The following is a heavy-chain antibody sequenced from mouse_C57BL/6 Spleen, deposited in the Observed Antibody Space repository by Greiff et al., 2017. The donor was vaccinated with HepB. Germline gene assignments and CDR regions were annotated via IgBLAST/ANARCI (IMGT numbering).Heavy chain of an antibody. CDR3: ARSRSFYGPFAY. Sequence: QVQLKQSGAELVRPGASVKLSCKASGYTFTDYYINWVKQRPGQGLEWIARIYPGSGNTYYNEKFKGKATLTAEKSSSTAYMQLSSLTSEDSAVYFCARSRSFYGPFAYWGQGTLVTVSA. CDR1: GYTFTDYY. CDR2: IYPGSGNT. J-gene: IGHJ3*01. V-gene: IGHV1-76*01. D-gene: IGHD1-1*02.